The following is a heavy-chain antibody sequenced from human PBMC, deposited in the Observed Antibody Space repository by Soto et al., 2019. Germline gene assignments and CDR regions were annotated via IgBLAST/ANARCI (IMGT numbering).Heavy chain of an antibody. D-gene: IGHD3-22*01. J-gene: IGHJ4*02. CDR1: GFTFSSYS. CDR3: ARVHYYYDSSGYDY. Sequence: EVQLVESGGGLVQPGGSLRLSCAASGFTFSSYSMNWVRQAPGKGLEWVSYISSSSSTIYYADSVKGRFTISRDNAKNSLYLQMNSLRDEDTAVYYCARVHYYYDSSGYDYWGQGTLVTVSS. V-gene: IGHV3-48*02. CDR2: ISSSSSTI.